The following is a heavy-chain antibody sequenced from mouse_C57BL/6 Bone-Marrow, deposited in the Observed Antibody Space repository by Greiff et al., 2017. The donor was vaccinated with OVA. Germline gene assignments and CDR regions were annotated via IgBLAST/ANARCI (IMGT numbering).Heavy chain of an antibody. Sequence: VHLVESGAELARPGASVKLSCKASGYTFTSYGISWVKQRTGQGLEWIGEIYPRSGNTYYNEKFKGKATLTADKSSSTEYMELRSLTSEDSAVYFCARRGTTYYYAMDYWGQGTSVTVSS. CDR2: IYPRSGNT. CDR1: GYTFTSYG. V-gene: IGHV1-81*01. D-gene: IGHD1-1*01. CDR3: ARRGTTYYYAMDY. J-gene: IGHJ4*01.